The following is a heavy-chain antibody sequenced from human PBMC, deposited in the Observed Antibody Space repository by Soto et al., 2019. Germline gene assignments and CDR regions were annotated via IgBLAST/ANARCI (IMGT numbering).Heavy chain of an antibody. Sequence: GGSLRLSCAASGFTFSSYGMHWVRQAPGKGLEWVAVISYDGSNKYYADSVKGRFTISRDNSKNTLYLQMNSLRAEDTAVYYCAKDPTDSPRDGYNMGFFGYWGQGTLVTVSS. CDR3: AKDPTDSPRDGYNMGFFGY. CDR1: GFTFSSYG. J-gene: IGHJ4*02. D-gene: IGHD5-12*01. V-gene: IGHV3-30*18. CDR2: ISYDGSNK.